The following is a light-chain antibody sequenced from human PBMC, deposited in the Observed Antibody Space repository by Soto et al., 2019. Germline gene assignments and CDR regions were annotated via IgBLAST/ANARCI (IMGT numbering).Light chain of an antibody. Sequence: QSVLTQPPSVSGAPGQRVTISCTGNNSNIGTGYDVHWYQQLPGTAPKLLIYGNTNRPSGVPDRFSGSKSATSASLAITGLQAADEADYYCQSYDTSLTGFYVFGTGTKLTVL. CDR2: GNT. V-gene: IGLV1-40*01. CDR1: NSNIGTGYD. J-gene: IGLJ1*01. CDR3: QSYDTSLTGFYV.